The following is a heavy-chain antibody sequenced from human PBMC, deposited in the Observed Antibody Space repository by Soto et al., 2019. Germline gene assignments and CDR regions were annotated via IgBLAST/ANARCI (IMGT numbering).Heavy chain of an antibody. CDR2: IYWDDDK. CDR3: AHRVLRAVFGLVTTTAIYFDF. D-gene: IGHD3-3*01. Sequence: QITLNESGPTQVKPRQTLTLTCTFSGFSLTTSGVGVGWIRQSPGKAPEWLALIYWDDDKRYSPSLKSRLTITKDTSTYQVDLTMAGLDPADTATYYCAHRVLRAVFGLVTTTAIYFDFWGQGTPVAVSS. V-gene: IGHV2-5*02. CDR1: GFSLTTSGVG. J-gene: IGHJ4*02.